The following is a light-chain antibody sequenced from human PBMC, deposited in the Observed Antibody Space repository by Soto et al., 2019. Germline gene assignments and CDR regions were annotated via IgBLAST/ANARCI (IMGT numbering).Light chain of an antibody. CDR3: MQALQTPPT. Sequence: DIVMTQSPLSLPVTPGEPASISCRSSQSLLHSNGYNYLVWYLQKPGQSPQVLIYLGSIRASGVPDRFSGSGSGTDFTLKISRVEAEDVGVYYCMQALQTPPTFGQGTNLEIK. CDR1: QSLLHSNGYNY. CDR2: LGS. V-gene: IGKV2-28*01. J-gene: IGKJ2*01.